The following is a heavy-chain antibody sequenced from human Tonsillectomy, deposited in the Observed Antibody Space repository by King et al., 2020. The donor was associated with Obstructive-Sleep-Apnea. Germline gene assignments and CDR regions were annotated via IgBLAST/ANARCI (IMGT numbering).Heavy chain of an antibody. D-gene: IGHD6-19*01. V-gene: IGHV3-23*04. CDR1: GFTFSSYA. J-gene: IGHJ4*02. CDR3: AKDLESSGSYYFDY. Sequence: VQLVESGGGLVQPGGSLRLSCAASGFTFSSYAMSWVRQAPGKGLEWVSAISGSGDNTYYADSVKGRFTISSDNSKNTLYLQMNSLRAEDTAVFYCAKDLESSGSYYFDYWGQGTLVTVSS. CDR2: ISGSGDNT.